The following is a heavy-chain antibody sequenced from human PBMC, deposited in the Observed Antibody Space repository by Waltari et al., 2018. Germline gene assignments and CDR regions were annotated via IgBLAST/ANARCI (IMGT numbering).Heavy chain of an antibody. CDR2: ISYDGSNK. J-gene: IGHJ4*02. CDR3: ATQGPAATHFDY. V-gene: IGHV3-30*03. CDR1: GFTFSSHC. Sequence: QVQLVESGGGVVQPGRSLRLSWAASGFTFSSHCMHWVRQAPGKGLEWVAVISYDGSNKYYADSVKGRFTISRDNSKNTLYLQMNSLRAEDTAVYYCATQGPAATHFDYWGQGTLVTVSS. D-gene: IGHD2-2*01.